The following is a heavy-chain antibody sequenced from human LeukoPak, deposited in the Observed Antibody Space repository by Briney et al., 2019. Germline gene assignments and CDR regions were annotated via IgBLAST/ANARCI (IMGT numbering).Heavy chain of an antibody. CDR2: MNPNSGNT. D-gene: IGHD4-23*01. CDR1: GYTFTTYD. V-gene: IGHV1-8*01. CDR3: ARGPNKSDGGNSGSAWFDP. Sequence: ASVKVSCKASGYTFTTYDINWVRQATGQGLEWMGWMNPNSGNTGYAQKFQGRVTMTRDTSISTAYMELSSLRSEDTAVYYCARGPNKSDGGNSGSAWFDPWGQGTLVTVSS. J-gene: IGHJ5*02.